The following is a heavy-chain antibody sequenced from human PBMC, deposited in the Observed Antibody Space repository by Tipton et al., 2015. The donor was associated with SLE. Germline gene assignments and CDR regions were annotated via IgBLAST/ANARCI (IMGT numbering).Heavy chain of an antibody. Sequence: TLSLTCTVSGYSISSGYYWGWIRQPPGKGLEWIGSIYHSGSTYYNPSLTSRVTISVDTSKNQFSLKLTSVTAADTAVYYCARGKGTVTHVYYYYMDVWGKRTTVTVSS. CDR2: IYHSGST. D-gene: IGHD4-11*01. CDR3: ARGKGTVTHVYYYYMDV. J-gene: IGHJ6*03. V-gene: IGHV4-38-2*02. CDR1: GYSISSGYY.